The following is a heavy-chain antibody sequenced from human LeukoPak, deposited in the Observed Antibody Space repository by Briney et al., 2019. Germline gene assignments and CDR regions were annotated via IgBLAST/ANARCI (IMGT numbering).Heavy chain of an antibody. CDR1: GYIFTSFY. V-gene: IGHV1-46*01. Sequence: ASVKVSCKASGYIFTSFYIHWVRQVPGQGPEWMGVTNPRGGVTSYPQKFQGRVTVTRDTSTSTVYVELGSLTSEDTAVYYCARAPYPRYSSSWFFDYWGQGTLVTVSS. CDR2: TNPRGGVT. CDR3: ARAPYPRYSSSWFFDY. D-gene: IGHD6-13*01. J-gene: IGHJ4*02.